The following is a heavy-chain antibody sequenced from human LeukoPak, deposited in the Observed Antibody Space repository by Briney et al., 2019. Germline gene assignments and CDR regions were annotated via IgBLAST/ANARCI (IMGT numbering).Heavy chain of an antibody. V-gene: IGHV3-33*01. Sequence: PGGSLRLSCAASGFTFSSHGMHWVRQAPGKGLEWVAIIWYDGTNKYYADSVKGRFTISRDNSKNMLFLQMNSLGTEDTAVYYCVRGGQRAADFDHWGQGTLVTVSS. CDR1: GFTFSSHG. CDR2: IWYDGTNK. D-gene: IGHD6-13*01. CDR3: VRGGQRAADFDH. J-gene: IGHJ4*02.